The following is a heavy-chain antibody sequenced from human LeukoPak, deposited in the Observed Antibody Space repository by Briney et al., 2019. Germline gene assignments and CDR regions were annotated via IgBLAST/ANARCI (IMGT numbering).Heavy chain of an antibody. CDR2: IDYSGST. D-gene: IGHD1-26*01. CDR1: GGSISSYY. J-gene: IGHJ3*02. CDR3: ARGRRYGGNPDAFDI. V-gene: IGHV4-59*01. Sequence: PSEALSLTCTVSGGSISSYYWSWIRRPPGKGPEWIGYIDYSGSTNHNPSLKSRVTISLDASKNQFSLSLNSVTAADRAVYYCARGRRYGGNPDAFDIWGQGTVVTVSS.